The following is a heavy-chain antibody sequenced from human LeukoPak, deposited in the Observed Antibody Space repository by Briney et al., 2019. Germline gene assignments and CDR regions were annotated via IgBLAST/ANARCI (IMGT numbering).Heavy chain of an antibody. J-gene: IGHJ5*02. Sequence: ASVKVSCKASGYTFTSYAMNWVRQAPGQGLEWMGWINTNTGNPTYAQGFTGRFVFSLDTSVSTAYLQISSLKAEDTAVYYCARGSEGVPGNWFDPWGQGALVTVSS. CDR3: ARGSEGVPGNWFDP. V-gene: IGHV7-4-1*02. CDR1: GYTFTSYA. D-gene: IGHD3-16*01. CDR2: INTNTGNP.